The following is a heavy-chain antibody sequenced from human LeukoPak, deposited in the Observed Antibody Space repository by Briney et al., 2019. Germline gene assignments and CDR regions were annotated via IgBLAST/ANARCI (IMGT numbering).Heavy chain of an antibody. Sequence: PSETLSLTCTVSGXSISSYYGSWIRQPPGKGLEWIGYIYYSGSTNYNPSLKSRVTISVDTSKNQFSLKLSSVTAADTAVYYCARHGGDIVVVPAAAPLYNWFDPWGQGTLVTVSS. D-gene: IGHD2-2*01. CDR1: GXSISSYY. CDR2: IYYSGST. J-gene: IGHJ5*02. CDR3: ARHGGDIVVVPAAAPLYNWFDP. V-gene: IGHV4-59*08.